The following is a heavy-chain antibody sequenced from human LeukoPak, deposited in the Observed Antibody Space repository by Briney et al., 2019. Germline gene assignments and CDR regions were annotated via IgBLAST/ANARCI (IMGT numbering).Heavy chain of an antibody. Sequence: SETLSLTCTVSGGSIRSYWWGWVRQPAGKGLEWIGRIYATGSTKFNPSLKSRLTMSMDTSTNQFSLKLTSVTAADTAVYFCARQGYTASYYFLDSWSQGTLVTVSS. CDR1: GGSIRSYW. CDR3: ARQGYTASYYFLDS. V-gene: IGHV4-4*07. D-gene: IGHD1-26*01. J-gene: IGHJ4*02. CDR2: IYATGST.